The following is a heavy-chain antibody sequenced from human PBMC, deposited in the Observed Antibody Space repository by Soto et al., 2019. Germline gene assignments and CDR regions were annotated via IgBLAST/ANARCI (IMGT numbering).Heavy chain of an antibody. CDR3: ARDPPRRYIYGQVLDY. Sequence: QVQLVQSGAEVKKPGASVKVSCKASGYTFISYGISWVRQAPGQGLEWMGWISAYNGNTNYAQKLQGRVTMTTDTSTSTAYMELRSLRSDDTAVYYCARDPPRRYIYGQVLDYWGQGTLVTVSS. V-gene: IGHV1-18*04. CDR2: ISAYNGNT. D-gene: IGHD5-18*01. CDR1: GYTFISYG. J-gene: IGHJ4*02.